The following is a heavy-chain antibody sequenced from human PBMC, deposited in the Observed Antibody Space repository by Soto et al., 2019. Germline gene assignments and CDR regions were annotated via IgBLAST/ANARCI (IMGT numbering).Heavy chain of an antibody. D-gene: IGHD3-3*01. J-gene: IGHJ6*02. CDR2: ISSSSSTI. CDR3: ARDRYSYYDFWSGSLPYYYFGMDV. Sequence: PGGSLRLSCAASGFTFSSYSMNWVRQAPGKGLEWVSYISSSSSTIYYVDSVKGRFTISRDNAKNSLYLQMNSLRAEDTAVYYCARDRYSYYDFWSGSLPYYYFGMDVWGQGTTVTVSS. V-gene: IGHV3-48*04. CDR1: GFTFSSYS.